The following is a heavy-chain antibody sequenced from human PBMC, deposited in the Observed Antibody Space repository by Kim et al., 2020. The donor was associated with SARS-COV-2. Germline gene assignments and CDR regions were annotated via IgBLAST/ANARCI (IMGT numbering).Heavy chain of an antibody. Sequence: SLTSRVTISVDTSKNQFSLKLSSVTAADTAVYYCARLDYYYGSGSYYIDYWGQGTLVTVSS. CDR3: ARLDYYYGSGSYYIDY. J-gene: IGHJ4*02. D-gene: IGHD3-10*01. V-gene: IGHV4-39*01.